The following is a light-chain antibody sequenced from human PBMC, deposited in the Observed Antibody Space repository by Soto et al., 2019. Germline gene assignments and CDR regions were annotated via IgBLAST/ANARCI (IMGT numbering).Light chain of an antibody. J-gene: IGKJ1*01. CDR1: QSVSSN. CDR3: QQYDTSPRT. V-gene: IGKV3D-15*01. Sequence: EIVITHSPPTLSVSPGERDTLSSRASQSVSSNLAWYQQKPGQAHRLLIYGASTRATGIPDRFSGSGSGTDFTLTISRLEPEDFAVYYCQQYDTSPRTFGQGTKVDIK. CDR2: GAS.